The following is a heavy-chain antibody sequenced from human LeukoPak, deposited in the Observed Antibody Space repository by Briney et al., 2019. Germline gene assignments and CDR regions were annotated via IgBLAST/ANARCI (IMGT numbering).Heavy chain of an antibody. CDR3: ASRAYYYGSGSYTLVYYFDY. V-gene: IGHV1-8*02. CDR1: GGTFSSYA. D-gene: IGHD3-10*01. J-gene: IGHJ4*02. Sequence: GASVKVSCKASGGTFSSYAINWVRQATGQGLEWMGWMNPNSGNTGYAQKFQGRVTMTRNTSISTAYMELSSLRSEDTAVYYCASRAYYYGSGSYTLVYYFDYWGQGTLVTVSS. CDR2: MNPNSGNT.